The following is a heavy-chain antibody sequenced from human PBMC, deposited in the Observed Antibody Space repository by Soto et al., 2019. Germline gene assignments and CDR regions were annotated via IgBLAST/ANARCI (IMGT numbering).Heavy chain of an antibody. Sequence: ESLKISCAASGFTFSSYSMNWVRQAPGEGMDWVSYISSSSSTIYYADSVKGRVTIYRDNAKNSLYLQMNSLRDEDTAVYCCARDGDYYDSSGYRYWGQGTLVTVSS. CDR1: GFTFSSYS. CDR3: ARDGDYYDSSGYRY. J-gene: IGHJ4*02. D-gene: IGHD3-22*01. CDR2: ISSSSSTI. V-gene: IGHV3-48*02.